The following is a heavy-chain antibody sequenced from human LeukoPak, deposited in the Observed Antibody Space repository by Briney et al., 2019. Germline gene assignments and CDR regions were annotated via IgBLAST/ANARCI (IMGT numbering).Heavy chain of an antibody. CDR2: IYSSGST. Sequence: SETLSLTCTVSGGSISSSYYYWGWIRQPPGKGLEWIGSIYSSGSTYYNPSLKSRVTISVDTSKNQFSLKLTSVTAADTAVYYCARDLGAYGDYFALDYWGQGTLVTVSS. CDR1: GGSISSSYYY. J-gene: IGHJ4*02. D-gene: IGHD4-17*01. V-gene: IGHV4-39*02. CDR3: ARDLGAYGDYFALDY.